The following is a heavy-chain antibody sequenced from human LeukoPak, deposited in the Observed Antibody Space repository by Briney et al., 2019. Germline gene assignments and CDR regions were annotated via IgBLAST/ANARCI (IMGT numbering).Heavy chain of an antibody. Sequence: SVKVSCTASGGTFSSYAISWVRQAPGQGLEWMGGIIPIFGTANYAQKFQGRVTITADESTSTAYMELSSLRTEDTAVYYCAREHSYAQYYFDYWGQGTLVTVSS. J-gene: IGHJ4*02. CDR2: IIPIFGTA. CDR3: AREHSYAQYYFDY. CDR1: GGTFSSYA. V-gene: IGHV1-69*13. D-gene: IGHD5-18*01.